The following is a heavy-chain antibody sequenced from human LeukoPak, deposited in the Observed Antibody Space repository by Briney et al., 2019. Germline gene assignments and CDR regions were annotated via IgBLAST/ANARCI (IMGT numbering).Heavy chain of an antibody. Sequence: PGGSLRLSCAASGFTFSSYVMSWVRQAPGRGLEWVSAISGSGGSTYYADSVKGRFTISRDNSKNALYLQMNSLRAEDTAVYYCAKDQSPVTTQGVYYYGMDVWGQGTTVTVSS. D-gene: IGHD4-17*01. V-gene: IGHV3-23*01. J-gene: IGHJ6*02. CDR2: ISGSGGST. CDR3: AKDQSPVTTQGVYYYGMDV. CDR1: GFTFSSYV.